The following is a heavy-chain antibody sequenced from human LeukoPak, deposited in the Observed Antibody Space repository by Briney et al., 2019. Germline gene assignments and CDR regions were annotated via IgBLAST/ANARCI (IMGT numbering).Heavy chain of an antibody. CDR2: INPSGGST. Sequence: ASVKVSCKASGYTFTSYYMHWVRQAPGQGLEWMGIINPSGGSTSYAQKFQGRVTVTRDTSTSTVYMELSSLRSEDTAVYYCARDRVDCGGDCYGGYFDYWGQGTLVTVSS. CDR3: ARDRVDCGGDCYGGYFDY. V-gene: IGHV1-46*01. J-gene: IGHJ4*02. D-gene: IGHD2-21*02. CDR1: GYTFTSYY.